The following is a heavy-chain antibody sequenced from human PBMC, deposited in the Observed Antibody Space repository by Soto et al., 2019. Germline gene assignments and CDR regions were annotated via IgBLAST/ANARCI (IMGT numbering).Heavy chain of an antibody. CDR1: GFTFSSYE. D-gene: IGHD3-22*01. J-gene: IGHJ6*02. CDR2: ISSSGSTI. V-gene: IGHV3-48*03. CDR3: ARVVYYYDSSGYYYYYYGMDV. Sequence: GGSLRLSCAASGFTFSSYEMNWVRQAPGKGLEWVSYISSSGSTIYYADSVKGRFTISRDNAKNSLYLQMNSLRAEDTAVYYCARVVYYYDSSGYYYYYYGMDVWGQGTTVTVSS.